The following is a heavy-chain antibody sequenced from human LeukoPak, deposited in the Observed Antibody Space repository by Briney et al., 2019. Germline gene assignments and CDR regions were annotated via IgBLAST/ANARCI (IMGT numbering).Heavy chain of an antibody. D-gene: IGHD3-10*01. CDR2: IKSKTDGGTT. V-gene: IGHV3-15*01. Sequence: PGGSLRLSCAASGFTFSNAWMSWVRQAPGKGLEWVGRIKSKTDGGTTDYAAPVKGRFTISRDDSKNTLYLQMNSLKTEDTAVYYCAKTEDYYGSGSYYPDPFDYWGQGTLVTVSS. CDR1: GFTFSNAW. J-gene: IGHJ4*02. CDR3: AKTEDYYGSGSYYPDPFDY.